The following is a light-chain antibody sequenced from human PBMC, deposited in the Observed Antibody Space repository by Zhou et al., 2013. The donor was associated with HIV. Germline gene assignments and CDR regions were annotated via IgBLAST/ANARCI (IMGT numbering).Light chain of an antibody. J-gene: IGKJ1*01. V-gene: IGKV1-8*01. CDR1: QGVSTY. CDR2: AAV. Sequence: AIRMTQSPSSVSASTGDSVTITCRASQGVSTYVAWYQQKPGKAPDLLIYAAVTLQIGVPSRFGGSGSGTEFTLTISSLQSDDIATYYCQQYHTYPWTFGQGTKVEVK. CDR3: QQYHTYPWT.